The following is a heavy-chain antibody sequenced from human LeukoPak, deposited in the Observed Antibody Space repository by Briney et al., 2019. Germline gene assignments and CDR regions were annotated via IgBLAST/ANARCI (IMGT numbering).Heavy chain of an antibody. D-gene: IGHD3-22*01. CDR3: AKDFGVTMIVVGFDC. V-gene: IGHV3-30*18. Sequence: GGSLRLSCAASGFPLSRYGMHWVRPAPRKGLGWGAVLSYDGSIKYYTDTVKGRLTLSRDNSKHTLYLQMNSLRAEDTAVYYCAKDFGVTMIVVGFDCWGGRSLLSVSS. CDR1: GFPLSRYG. CDR2: LSYDGSIK. J-gene: IGHJ4*02.